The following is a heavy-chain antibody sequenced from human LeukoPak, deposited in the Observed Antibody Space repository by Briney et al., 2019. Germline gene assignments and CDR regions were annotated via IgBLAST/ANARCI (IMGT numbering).Heavy chain of an antibody. Sequence: ASVKVSCKASGYTFTSYGISWVRLAPAPGLEWVGLISVYNGNTNYAEKLQGRVTMTRDNSTSTAYMELRSLRSDDTAVYYCARVGYLSSTSCYTVYYWGQGTLVTVSS. CDR3: ARVGYLSSTSCYTVYY. D-gene: IGHD2-2*02. CDR1: GYTFTSYG. CDR2: ISVYNGNT. J-gene: IGHJ4*02. V-gene: IGHV1-18*01.